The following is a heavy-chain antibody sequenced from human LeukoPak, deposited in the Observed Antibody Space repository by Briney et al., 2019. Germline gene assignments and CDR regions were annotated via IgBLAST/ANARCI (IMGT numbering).Heavy chain of an antibody. CDR2: INPSSGGI. D-gene: IGHD3-9*01. J-gene: IGHJ6*02. V-gene: IGHV1-2*04. Sequence: GAAVKVSCKASGYTFTGYDMHWVRQAPGQGLEWMGWINPSSGGIYSAQKFQGWVTMTRDTSIKTAYMELSRLNPDNTAVYYCARAQLSRHFDRGGMDVWGQGTTVTVSS. CDR1: GYTFTGYD. CDR3: ARAQLSRHFDRGGMDV.